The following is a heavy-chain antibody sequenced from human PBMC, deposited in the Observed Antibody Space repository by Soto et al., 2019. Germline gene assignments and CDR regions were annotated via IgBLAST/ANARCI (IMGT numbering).Heavy chain of an antibody. D-gene: IGHD1-7*01. CDR3: ARDFGITGTTEY. V-gene: IGHV3-15*01. Sequence: GGSLRLSCAASGFTFTNAWMTWVRQAPGKGLEWVGRIKSKTDGGTTDYAAPVKGRFAISRDDSKNTLYLQMNSLKTEDTAVYYCARDFGITGTTEYWGQGTLVTVSS. CDR1: GFTFTNAW. CDR2: IKSKTDGGTT. J-gene: IGHJ4*02.